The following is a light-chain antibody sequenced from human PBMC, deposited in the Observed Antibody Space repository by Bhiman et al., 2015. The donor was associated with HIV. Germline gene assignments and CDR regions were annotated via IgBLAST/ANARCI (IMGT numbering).Light chain of an antibody. J-gene: IGLJ1*01. Sequence: QSALTQPASVSGSPGQSITISCTGTSSDVGGYNYVSWYQHHPGKAPKLMIFDVNKRPSGVSNRFSGSKSGNTASLTISGLQAEDEADYYCQSYDSSLSHVFGTATRVTVL. CDR3: QSYDSSLSHV. V-gene: IGLV2-14*03. CDR1: SSDVGGYNY. CDR2: DVN.